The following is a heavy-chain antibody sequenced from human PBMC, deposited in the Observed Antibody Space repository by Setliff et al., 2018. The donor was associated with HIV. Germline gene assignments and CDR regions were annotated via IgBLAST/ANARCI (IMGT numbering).Heavy chain of an antibody. CDR3: ARGEPTILVVPAAFFDY. J-gene: IGHJ4*02. D-gene: IGHD2-2*01. Sequence: PGGSLRLSCAASGFAFSFYAMNWVRQAPGRGWSGSHLSRLGKLTYISSSGSPIHYADSVRGRFTISRDNAKKSLYLQMNSLRAEDTAVYYCARGEPTILVVPAAFFDYWGQGTLVTVSS. CDR1: GFAFSFYA. V-gene: IGHV3-48*03. CDR2: ISSSGSPI.